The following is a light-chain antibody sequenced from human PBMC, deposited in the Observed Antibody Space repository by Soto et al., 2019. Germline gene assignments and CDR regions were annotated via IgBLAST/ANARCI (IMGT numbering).Light chain of an antibody. CDR3: SSNTSSSTVI. Sequence: QSALTQPASVSGSPGQSITISCTGTSSDIGGYNYISWYQQLPGKAPKFIIYDVRNWPSGVSNRFSGSRSGNTASLTISGLQAEDEADYYCSSNTSSSTVIFGGGTKLTVL. CDR1: SSDIGGYNY. J-gene: IGLJ2*01. CDR2: DVR. V-gene: IGLV2-14*01.